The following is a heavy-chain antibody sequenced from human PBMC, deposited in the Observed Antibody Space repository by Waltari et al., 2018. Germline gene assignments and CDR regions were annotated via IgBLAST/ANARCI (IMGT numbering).Heavy chain of an antibody. J-gene: IGHJ4*02. Sequence: EVQLVESGGGLVQPGGSLRLSCAASGFTFSSYWMSWVGQAPGKGREWVPNRKQDESEKYYVDSVKGRVTIARDNAKNSLYLQMNSLRAEDTAVYYCTRVRGLGRGYWGQGTLVTVSS. CDR3: TRVRGLGRGY. CDR2: RKQDESEK. D-gene: IGHD7-27*01. V-gene: IGHV3-7*01. CDR1: GFTFSSYW.